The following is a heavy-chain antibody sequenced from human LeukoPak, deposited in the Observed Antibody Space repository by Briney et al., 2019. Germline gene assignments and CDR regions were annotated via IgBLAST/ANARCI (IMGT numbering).Heavy chain of an antibody. CDR2: IYHSGST. Sequence: SDTLSLICTVSGYSISSGYYLGWIRQPPGKGLDWIGSIYHSGSTYYNPSPESRDTIPVDTSKNNLSLNLSSVTAADTAVYYGARGPRPYYYMDVWGKGTTVTVSS. V-gene: IGHV4-38-2*02. D-gene: IGHD6-6*01. CDR1: GYSISSGYY. CDR3: ARGPRPYYYMDV. J-gene: IGHJ6*03.